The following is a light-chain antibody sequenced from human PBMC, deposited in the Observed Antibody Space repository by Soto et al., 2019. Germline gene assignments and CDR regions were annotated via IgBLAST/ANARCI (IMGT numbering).Light chain of an antibody. CDR3: QQYYTWPS. Sequence: EILMTHSPSTLSYSPGERDTLSCRASQRVSPNVAWYQQRPGQAPRLLIYGAPTRATGIPGRFSGSGSGTEFTLTISSLESEDFAVYYCQQYYTWPSFGQGTRLEI. CDR2: GAP. CDR1: QRVSPN. V-gene: IGKV3-15*01. J-gene: IGKJ5*01.